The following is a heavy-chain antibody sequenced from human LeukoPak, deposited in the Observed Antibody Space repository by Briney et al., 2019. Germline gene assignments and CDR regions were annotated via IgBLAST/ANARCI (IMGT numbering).Heavy chain of an antibody. J-gene: IGHJ4*02. CDR2: IKQDGSEK. CDR3: ARDGPNYYDSSGYASY. V-gene: IGHV3-7*01. CDR1: GFTFSSYS. Sequence: GGSLRLSCAASGFTFSSYSMNWVRQAPGKGLEWVANIKQDGSEKYYVDSVKGRFTISRDNAKNSLYLQMNSLRAEDTAVYYCARDGPNYYDSSGYASYWGQGTLVTVSS. D-gene: IGHD3-22*01.